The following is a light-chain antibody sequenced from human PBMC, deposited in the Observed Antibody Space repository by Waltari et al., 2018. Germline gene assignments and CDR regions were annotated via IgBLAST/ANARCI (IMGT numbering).Light chain of an antibody. V-gene: IGKV3-11*01. J-gene: IGKJ3*01. Sequence: EIVLTQSPATLSLSPGDRATLSCRASQSVSTFLAWYQQKPGHAPRLLIYDASNRAPGTPARFSGSGSGTDFTLTISSLEPEDFAVYYCQHRSNLPPTFGPGTKVDFK. CDR3: QHRSNLPPT. CDR1: QSVSTF. CDR2: DAS.